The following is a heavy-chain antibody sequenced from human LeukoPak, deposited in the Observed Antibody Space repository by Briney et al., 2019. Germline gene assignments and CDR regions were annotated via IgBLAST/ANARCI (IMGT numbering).Heavy chain of an antibody. J-gene: IGHJ4*02. Sequence: GGSLRLSCAASGFTFGSYSMNWVRQAPGKGLEWVSSISSSSSYIYYADSVKGRFTISRDNAKNSLYLQMNSLRAEDTAMYYCARGWNSDYFDYWGQGTLVTVSS. V-gene: IGHV3-21*01. CDR2: ISSSSSYI. CDR3: ARGWNSDYFDY. CDR1: GFTFGSYS. D-gene: IGHD1-7*01.